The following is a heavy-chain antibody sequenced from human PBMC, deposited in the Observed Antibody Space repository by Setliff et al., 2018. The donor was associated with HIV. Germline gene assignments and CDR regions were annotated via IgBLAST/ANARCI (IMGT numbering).Heavy chain of an antibody. CDR3: ASAGPYCGDDCPYNWLTP. D-gene: IGHD2-21*02. J-gene: IGHJ5*02. CDR2: VHHSGST. CDR1: SDSISSSY. V-gene: IGHV4-59*01. Sequence: NPSETLSLTCTVSSDSISSSYWTWIRQPPGQGLEWIGYVHHSGSTKYNASLRSRVTMSVDTSKNQFSLTLRSVTAADTAVYYCASAGPYCGDDCPYNWLTPWGQGTLVTVSS.